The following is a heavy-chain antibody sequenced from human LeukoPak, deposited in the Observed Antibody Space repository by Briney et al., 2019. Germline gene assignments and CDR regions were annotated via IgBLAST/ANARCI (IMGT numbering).Heavy chain of an antibody. CDR2: IYPGDAAT. V-gene: IGHV5-51*01. CDR1: GYSFTSYG. J-gene: IGHJ6*02. D-gene: IGHD3-10*01. CDR3: ARSQYYYDSGSLYYYYGMDA. Sequence: GEPRNISLKGSGYSFTSYGIAWVRQMPGKGLEWMGVIYPGDAATRYSPSFQGQVNISADKSISTAYLQWSSLTASGTAMYYCARSQYYYDSGSLYYYYGMDAWGQGTTVTVSS.